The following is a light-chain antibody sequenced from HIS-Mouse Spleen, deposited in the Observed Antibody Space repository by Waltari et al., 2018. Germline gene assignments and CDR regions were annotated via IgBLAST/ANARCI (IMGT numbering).Light chain of an antibody. V-gene: IGLV3-1*01. Sequence: SYELTQPPSVSVSPVQTASITCPGDKLGEKYACWYQQKPGQSPVLVICQDSKRPSGIPERFSGSNSGNTATLTISGTQAMDEADYYCQAWDSSTYVFGTGTKVTVL. CDR2: QDS. CDR3: QAWDSSTYV. CDR1: KLGEKY. J-gene: IGLJ1*01.